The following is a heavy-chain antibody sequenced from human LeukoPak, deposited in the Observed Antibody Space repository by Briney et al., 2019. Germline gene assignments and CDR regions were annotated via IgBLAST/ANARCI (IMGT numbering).Heavy chain of an antibody. J-gene: IGHJ4*02. CDR1: GFTFSTYG. CDR3: ARAAYDNSGYLTL. CDR2: IWYDGTNK. V-gene: IGHV3-33*01. D-gene: IGHD3-22*01. Sequence: GGSLRLSCAASGFTFSTYGMHWVRQAPGKGLEWVAVIWYDGTNKYYADSVKGRFTISRDSPKNTLYLQMNSLRAEDTAVYYCARAAYDNSGYLTLWGQGTLVTVSS.